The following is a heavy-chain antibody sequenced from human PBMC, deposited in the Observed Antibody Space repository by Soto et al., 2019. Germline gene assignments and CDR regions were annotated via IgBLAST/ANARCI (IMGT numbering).Heavy chain of an antibody. CDR2: IYYSGST. D-gene: IGHD1-1*01. J-gene: IGHJ5*02. CDR3: TTVSCGWLDP. CDR1: GGSISSYY. Sequence: SETLSLTCTVSGGSISSYYWSWIRQPPGKGLEWIGYIYYSGSTNYNPSLKSRVTISVDTSKNQFSLRLNSVTAADTAVDESTTVSCGWLDPWGQATLVTV. V-gene: IGHV4-59*01.